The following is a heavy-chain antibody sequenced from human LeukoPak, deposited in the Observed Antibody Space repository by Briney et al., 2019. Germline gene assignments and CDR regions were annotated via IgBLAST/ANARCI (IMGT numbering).Heavy chain of an antibody. Sequence: GGSLRLSCAASGFIVRNYYLSWVRQAPGKGLEWVSVIYSGGSTYYADSVEGRFTISRDNSKNTLYLQMNSLRAEDTAVYYCAKDKMSLFDIWGQGTMVTVSS. CDR2: IYSGGST. J-gene: IGHJ3*02. CDR3: AKDKMSLFDI. CDR1: GFIVRNYY. V-gene: IGHV3-53*01.